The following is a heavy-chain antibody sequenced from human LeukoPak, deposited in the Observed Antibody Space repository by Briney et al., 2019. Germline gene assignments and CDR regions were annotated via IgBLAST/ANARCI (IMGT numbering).Heavy chain of an antibody. CDR1: GGTFSSYA. V-gene: IGHV1-69*04. CDR3: ARGVVAYYYDSSGYVFDP. Sequence: SVKVPCKASGGTFSSYAISWVRQAPGQGLEWMGRIIPILGIANYAQKFQGRVTITADKSTSTAYMELSSLRSEDTAVYYCARGVVAYYYDSSGYVFDPWGQGTLVTVSS. CDR2: IIPILGIA. D-gene: IGHD3-22*01. J-gene: IGHJ5*02.